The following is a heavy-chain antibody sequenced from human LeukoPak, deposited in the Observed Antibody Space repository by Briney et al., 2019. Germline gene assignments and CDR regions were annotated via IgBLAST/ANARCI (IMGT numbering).Heavy chain of an antibody. V-gene: IGHV3-23*01. Sequence: GGSLRLSCAPSGFTFSRHGMHWVRQARGKGLEWVSAISGSGGSTYYADSVKGRFTISRDNSKNTLYLQMNSLRAEDTAVYYCAKDPSYYYDNSGYYSFDYWGQGTLVTVSS. CDR1: GFTFSRHG. J-gene: IGHJ4*02. CDR3: AKDPSYYYDNSGYYSFDY. D-gene: IGHD3-22*01. CDR2: ISGSGGST.